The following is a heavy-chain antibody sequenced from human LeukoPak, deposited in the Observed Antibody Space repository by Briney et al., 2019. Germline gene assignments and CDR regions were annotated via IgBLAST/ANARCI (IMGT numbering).Heavy chain of an antibody. CDR3: ARAARQYPYYYDSSGYYQGYNWFDP. Sequence: PGGSLRLSCTASGFSFGDYAMSWIRQPPGKGLEWIGSIYYSGSTYYNPSLKSRVTISVDTSKNQFSLKLSSVTAADTAVYYCARAARQYPYYYDSSGYYQGYNWFDPWGQGTLVAVSS. V-gene: IGHV4-39*07. CDR1: GFSFGDYA. D-gene: IGHD3-22*01. J-gene: IGHJ5*02. CDR2: IYYSGST.